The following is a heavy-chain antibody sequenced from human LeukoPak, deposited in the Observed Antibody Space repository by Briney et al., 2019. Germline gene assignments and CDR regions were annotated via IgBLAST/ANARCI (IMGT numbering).Heavy chain of an antibody. Sequence: SETLSLTCTVSGGSVSSAIYYGSWIRQPPGKGLEWIGYIFSSGTTNYNPSLKSRVTMSVDTSKNQFSLKMSSVTAADTAVYFCARGRDEYKIGNWGQGTLVTVSS. CDR3: ARGRDEYKIGN. J-gene: IGHJ4*02. V-gene: IGHV4-61*01. D-gene: IGHD5-24*01. CDR1: GGSVSSAIYY. CDR2: IFSSGTT.